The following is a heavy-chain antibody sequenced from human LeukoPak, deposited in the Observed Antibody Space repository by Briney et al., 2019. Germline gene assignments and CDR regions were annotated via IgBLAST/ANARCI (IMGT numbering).Heavy chain of an antibody. V-gene: IGHV1-18*01. J-gene: IGHJ6*03. CDR2: ISAYNGNT. Sequence: ASVKVSCKASGYTFTSYGISCVRQAPGQGLEWMGWISAYNGNTNYAQKLQGRVTMTTDTSTSTAYMELRSLRSDDTAVYYCAISSSSFYYYYYMDVWGKGTTVTVSS. CDR3: AISSSSFYYYYYMDV. CDR1: GYTFTSYG. D-gene: IGHD6-6*01.